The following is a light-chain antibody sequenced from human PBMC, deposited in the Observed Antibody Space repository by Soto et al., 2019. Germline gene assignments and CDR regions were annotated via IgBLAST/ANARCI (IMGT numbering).Light chain of an antibody. J-gene: IGKJ1*01. V-gene: IGKV3-20*01. CDR1: QSVNSNY. Sequence: EIVLTQSPGTLSLSPGERGTLSCRASQSVNSNYLAWYQQRPGQAPRLLMYGASSGATGIPDRFSGSGSGADFTLTISRVEPEDFAVYFYQWYGTSWWTFGQGTKVDIK. CDR2: GAS. CDR3: QWYGTSWWT.